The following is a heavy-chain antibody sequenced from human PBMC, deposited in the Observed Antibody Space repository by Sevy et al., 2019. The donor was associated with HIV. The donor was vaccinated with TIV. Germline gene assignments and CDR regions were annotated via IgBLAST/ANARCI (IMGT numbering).Heavy chain of an antibody. CDR2: ISSDGSCR. D-gene: IGHD3-16*01. Sequence: GGSLRLSCAASGFTFGTYDMHWVRQAPGKGLEWVAIISSDGSCRYYADSVRGRFSMSRDNSKNTMYLQISGLLIEDTAVYYCAKNRPPGGSLFSRHGMDVWGRGTTVTVSS. J-gene: IGHJ6*02. CDR3: AKNRPPGGSLFSRHGMDV. V-gene: IGHV3-30*18. CDR1: GFTFGTYD.